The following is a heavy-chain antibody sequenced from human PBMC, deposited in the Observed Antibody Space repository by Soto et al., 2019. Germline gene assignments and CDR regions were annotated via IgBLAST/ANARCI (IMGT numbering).Heavy chain of an antibody. CDR2: IWYDGSNK. D-gene: IGHD6-6*01. Sequence: PGGSLRLSCAASGFTFSSYGMHWARQAPGKGLEWVAVIWYDGSNKYYADSVKGRFTISRDNSKNTLYLQMNSLRAEDTAVYYCARDDVAARPGPYYYYYGMDVWGQGTTVTVSS. CDR3: ARDDVAARPGPYYYYYGMDV. CDR1: GFTFSSYG. J-gene: IGHJ6*02. V-gene: IGHV3-33*01.